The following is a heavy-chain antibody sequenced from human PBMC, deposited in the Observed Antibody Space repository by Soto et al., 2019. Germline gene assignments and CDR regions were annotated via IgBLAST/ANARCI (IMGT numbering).Heavy chain of an antibody. Sequence: EASVKVSCKASGYTFTSYDINWVRQATGQGLEWMGWMNPNSGNTGYAQKFQGRVTMTRNTSISTAYMELSSLRSEDTAVYYCATNSDSYYYLDVWGKGTTVTVSS. CDR3: ATNSDSYYYLDV. CDR1: GYTFTSYD. D-gene: IGHD3-3*01. J-gene: IGHJ6*03. CDR2: MNPNSGNT. V-gene: IGHV1-8*01.